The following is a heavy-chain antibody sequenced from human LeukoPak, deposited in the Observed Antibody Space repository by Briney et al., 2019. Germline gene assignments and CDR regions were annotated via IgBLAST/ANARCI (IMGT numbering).Heavy chain of an antibody. D-gene: IGHD5-12*01. CDR2: IYTSGST. V-gene: IGHV4-61*02. CDR3: ARSFEIVAHDY. Sequence: SQTLSLTCTVSGGSISSGSYYWSWIRQPAGKGLEWIGRIYTSGSTNYNPSLKSRVTITVDTSKNQFSLELSSVTGADTAVYFCARSFEIVAHDYWGQGTLVTVSS. CDR1: GGSISSGSYY. J-gene: IGHJ4*02.